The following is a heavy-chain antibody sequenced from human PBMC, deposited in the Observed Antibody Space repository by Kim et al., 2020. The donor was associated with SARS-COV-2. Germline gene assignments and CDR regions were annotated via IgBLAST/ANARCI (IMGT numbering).Heavy chain of an antibody. CDR3: TTDTVWGSYP. D-gene: IGHD3-16*02. J-gene: IGHJ4*02. Sequence: GGSLRLSCAASGFTFSNAWMSWVRQAPGKGLEWVGRIISKTDGGTTDYAAPVKGRFTISRDDSKNTLYLQMNSLKTEDTAVYYCTTDTVWGSYPWGQGTL. V-gene: IGHV3-15*01. CDR1: GFTFSNAW. CDR2: IISKTDGGTT.